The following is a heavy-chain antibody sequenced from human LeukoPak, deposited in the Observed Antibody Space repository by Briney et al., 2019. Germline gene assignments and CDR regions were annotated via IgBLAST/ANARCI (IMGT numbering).Heavy chain of an antibody. CDR1: GYTFTSYG. CDR3: ARVITMVRGVSNWFDP. Sequence: ASVKVSCKASGYTFTSYGISGVRQAPGQGLGWMGWISAYNGNTNYAQKLQGRGTMTTDTSTSTAYMELRRLRSDDTAVYYCARVITMVRGVSNWFDPWGQGTLVTVSS. D-gene: IGHD3-10*01. CDR2: ISAYNGNT. J-gene: IGHJ5*02. V-gene: IGHV1-18*01.